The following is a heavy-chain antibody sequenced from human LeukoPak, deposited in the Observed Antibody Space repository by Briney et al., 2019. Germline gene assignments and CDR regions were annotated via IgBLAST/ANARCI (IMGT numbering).Heavy chain of an antibody. Sequence: PGGSLRLSCAASGFTFSSYEMNWVGQAPGKGLEGVSAIGTADDTYYPGSVKGRFTISRENAKNSLYLQLNSLRAGDTAVYYCARSRSSGWYFDCWGQGTLVTVSS. J-gene: IGHJ4*02. D-gene: IGHD6-19*01. CDR1: GFTFSSYE. V-gene: IGHV3-13*01. CDR3: ARSRSSGWYFDC. CDR2: IGTADDT.